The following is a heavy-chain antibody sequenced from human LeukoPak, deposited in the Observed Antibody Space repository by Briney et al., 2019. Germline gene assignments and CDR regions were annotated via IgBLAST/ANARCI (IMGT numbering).Heavy chain of an antibody. D-gene: IGHD3-9*01. Sequence: GASVKVSCKASGYTFTGYYLHWVRQAPGQGLEWMGRINPDSGGTNYAQKFQGRVTMTRDTPISTAHMEVSGLRSDDTAVYYCASDILTGPYYYYYYMDVWGKGTTVTVSS. CDR2: INPDSGGT. CDR1: GYTFTGYY. CDR3: ASDILTGPYYYYYYMDV. J-gene: IGHJ6*03. V-gene: IGHV1-2*06.